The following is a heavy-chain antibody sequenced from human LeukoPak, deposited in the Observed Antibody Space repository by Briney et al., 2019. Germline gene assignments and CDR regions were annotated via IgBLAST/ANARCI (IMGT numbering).Heavy chain of an antibody. V-gene: IGHV4-61*02. J-gene: IGHJ3*02. Sequence: SETLSLTCTVSGGSISSGTYYWNWIRQPAGKGLEWIGRIYTSGSTNYNPSLKSRVTISVDTSKNQFSLKLSSVTAADAAVYYCARSYYYDSSGSKDAFDIWGQGTMVTVSS. CDR3: ARSYYYDSSGSKDAFDI. D-gene: IGHD3-22*01. CDR2: IYTSGST. CDR1: GGSISSGTYY.